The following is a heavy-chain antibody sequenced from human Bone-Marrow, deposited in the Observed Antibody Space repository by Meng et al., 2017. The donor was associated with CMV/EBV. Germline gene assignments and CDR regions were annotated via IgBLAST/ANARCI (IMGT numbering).Heavy chain of an antibody. CDR3: ARDFSSVLNYIDF. V-gene: IGHV3-11*01. CDR1: GFTFSDYY. CDR2: ISSSGSIR. D-gene: IGHD2/OR15-2a*01. J-gene: IGHJ4*02. Sequence: GESLKISCVASGFTFSDYYMTWIRQAPGKGLEWLSHISSSGSIRHYADSVKGRFTISRDNAKNSLYLQMNSLRAEDTAVYYCARDFSSVLNYIDFWGQGTLVTVSS.